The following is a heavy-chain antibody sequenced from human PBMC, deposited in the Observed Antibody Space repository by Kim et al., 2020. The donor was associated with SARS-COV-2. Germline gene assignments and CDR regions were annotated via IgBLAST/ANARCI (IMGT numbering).Heavy chain of an antibody. CDR2: IYYSGST. CDR1: GGSISSYY. V-gene: IGHV4-59*01. J-gene: IGHJ6*02. CDR3: ARSRYSSSSTYYYYGMDV. D-gene: IGHD6-6*01. Sequence: SETLSLTCTGSGGSISSYYWSWIRQPPGKGLEWIGYIYYSGSTNYNPSLKSRVTISVDTSKNQFSLKLSSVTAADTAVYYCARSRYSSSSTYYYYGMDVWGQGTTVTVSS.